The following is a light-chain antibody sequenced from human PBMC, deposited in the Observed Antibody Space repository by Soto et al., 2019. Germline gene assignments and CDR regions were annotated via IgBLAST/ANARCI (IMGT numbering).Light chain of an antibody. CDR3: QQDNSYWT. V-gene: IGKV1-5*03. CDR1: QTISSL. Sequence: DIQMTQSPSTLRGSVGDCVTLTSRASQTISSLLAWYQQKPGKAPKLLIYKASSLESGVPSRFSGSGSGTEFTLTISSLQPDDFATYYWQQDNSYWTFGQGTKVDIK. J-gene: IGKJ1*01. CDR2: KAS.